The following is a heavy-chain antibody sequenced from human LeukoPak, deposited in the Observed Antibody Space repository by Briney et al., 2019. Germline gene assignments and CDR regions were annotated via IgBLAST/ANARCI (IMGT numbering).Heavy chain of an antibody. CDR2: IYYSGST. Sequence: SETLSLTCTVSGGSISSSSYYWGWIRQPPGKGLEWIGSIYYSGSTYHNPSLKSRVTISVDTSKNQFSLKLSSVTAADTAVYYCARRSSSSPTPYWFDPWGQGTLVTVSS. CDR1: GGSISSSSYY. D-gene: IGHD6-6*01. CDR3: ARRSSSSPTPYWFDP. J-gene: IGHJ5*02. V-gene: IGHV4-39*01.